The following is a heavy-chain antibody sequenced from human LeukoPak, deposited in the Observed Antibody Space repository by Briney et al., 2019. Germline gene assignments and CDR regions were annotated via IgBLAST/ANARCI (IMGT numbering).Heavy chain of an antibody. V-gene: IGHV1-46*01. D-gene: IGHD6-19*01. CDR3: ARARYSSGWCEFDY. J-gene: IGHJ4*02. Sequence: ASVKVFCKASGYTFTSYSMHWVRQAPGQGLEWMGIIDPSGGSTSYAQKFQGRVTMTRDTSTSTVYMELSSLRSEDTAMYYCARARYSSGWCEFDYWGQGTLVTASS. CDR2: IDPSGGST. CDR1: GYTFTSYS.